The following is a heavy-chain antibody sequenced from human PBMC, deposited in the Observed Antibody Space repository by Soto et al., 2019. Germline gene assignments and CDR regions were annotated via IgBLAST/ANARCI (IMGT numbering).Heavy chain of an antibody. CDR1: GFTFSSYE. J-gene: IGHJ5*02. Sequence: LRLSCAASGFTFSSYEMNWVRQAPGKGLEWVSYISSSGSNIYYADSVKGRFTISRDNAKNSLFLQMNSLRAEDTAVYYCARVVGGYCSGGSCSGWFEPWGQGTLVTVSS. CDR2: ISSSGSNI. D-gene: IGHD2-15*01. V-gene: IGHV3-48*03. CDR3: ARVVGGYCSGGSCSGWFEP.